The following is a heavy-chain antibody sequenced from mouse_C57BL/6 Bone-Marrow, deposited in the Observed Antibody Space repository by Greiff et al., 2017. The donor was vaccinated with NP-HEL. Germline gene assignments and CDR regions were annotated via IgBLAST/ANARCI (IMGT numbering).Heavy chain of an antibody. D-gene: IGHD6-5*01. CDR2: ISDGGSYT. J-gene: IGHJ3*01. V-gene: IGHV5-4*01. CDR1: GFTFSSYA. Sequence: EVKLEESGGGLVKPGGSLKLSCAASGFTFSSYAMSWVRQTPEKRLEWVATISDGGSYTYYPDNVKGRFTISRDNAKNNLYLQMSHLKSEDTAMYYCAREGVLRSGAYWGQGTLVTVSA. CDR3: AREGVLRSGAY.